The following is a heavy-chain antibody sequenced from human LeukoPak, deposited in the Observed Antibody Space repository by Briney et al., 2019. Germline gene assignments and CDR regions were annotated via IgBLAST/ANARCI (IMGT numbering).Heavy chain of an antibody. J-gene: IGHJ4*02. CDR1: GFTFSSYE. V-gene: IGHV3-48*03. Sequence: GGSLRLSCAASGFTFSSYEMNWVRQAPGKGLEWVPYISSSGSTIYYADSVKGRFTISRDNAKNSLYLQMNSLRAEDTAVYYCARDPAPQRHWGQGTLVSVSS. D-gene: IGHD6-25*01. CDR3: ARDPAPQRH. CDR2: ISSSGSTI.